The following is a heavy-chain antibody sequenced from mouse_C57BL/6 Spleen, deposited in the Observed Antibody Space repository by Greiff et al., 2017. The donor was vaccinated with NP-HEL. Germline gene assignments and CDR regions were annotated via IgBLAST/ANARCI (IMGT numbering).Heavy chain of an antibody. J-gene: IGHJ3*01. V-gene: IGHV1-59*01. Sequence: QVQLQQPGAELVRPGTSVKLSCKASGYTFTSYWMHWVKQRPGQGLEWIGVIDPSDSYTNYNQKFKGKATLTVDTSSSTAYMQLSSLTSEDAAVYYCAREGQRRRRERCAYWGQGTLVTVSA. D-gene: IGHD3-2*02. CDR1: GYTFTSYW. CDR3: AREGQRRRRERCAY. CDR2: IDPSDSYT.